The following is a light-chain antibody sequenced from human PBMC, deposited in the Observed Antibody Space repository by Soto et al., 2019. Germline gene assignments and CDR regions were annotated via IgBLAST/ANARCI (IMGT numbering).Light chain of an antibody. V-gene: IGKV2-24*01. J-gene: IGKJ2*01. Sequence: DIVMTQTPLSSPVTLGQPASISCRSSQSLVHSDGNMYLSWLQLRPGQPPRLLINKISNRFSGVPDRFSGSGAGTDFTLKISRVEAEDVGVYYCMQATQFPYTFGQGTKLEIK. CDR1: QSLVHSDGNMY. CDR2: KIS. CDR3: MQATQFPYT.